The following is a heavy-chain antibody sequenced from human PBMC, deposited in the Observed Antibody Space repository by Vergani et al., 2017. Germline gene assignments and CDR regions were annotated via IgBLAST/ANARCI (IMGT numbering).Heavy chain of an antibody. CDR1: GFSLSTSGMC. Sequence: QVTLRESGPALVKPTQTLTLTCTFSGFSLSTSGMCVSWIRQPPGKALEWLARIDWDDDKYYSTSLKTRLTISKYTSKTQVVLTMTNMDPVDTATYYCARITLDVSSGYYYVGPFDYWGQGTLVTVSS. J-gene: IGHJ4*02. CDR3: ARITLDVSSGYYYVGPFDY. D-gene: IGHD3-22*01. CDR2: IDWDDDK. V-gene: IGHV2-70*15.